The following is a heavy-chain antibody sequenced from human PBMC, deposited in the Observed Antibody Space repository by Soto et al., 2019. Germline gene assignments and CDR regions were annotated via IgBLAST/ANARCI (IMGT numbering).Heavy chain of an antibody. D-gene: IGHD2-15*01. V-gene: IGHV4-31*03. Sequence: QVQLQESGPGLVKPSQTLSLTCTVSGGSISSGGYYWSWIRQHPGKGLEWIGYIYYSGSTYYNPSLKSRVTTTVDTSKNQFSLKLRSVAAADTAVYYCGGGPSGGSIYYYYYYMDVWGKGTTVTVSS. CDR1: GGSISSGGYY. J-gene: IGHJ6*03. CDR2: IYYSGST. CDR3: GGGPSGGSIYYYYYYMDV.